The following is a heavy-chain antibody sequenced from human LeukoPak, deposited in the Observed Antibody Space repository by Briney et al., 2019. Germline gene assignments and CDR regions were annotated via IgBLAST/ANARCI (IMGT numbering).Heavy chain of an antibody. V-gene: IGHV3-30*02. CDR1: GFSLINYG. Sequence: GGSLRLSCAASGFSLINYGMHWVRQAPGKGLVWVTFIRYDGDNRYYADSVKGRFTITRDNSKNTLNRQINSLRTEDTAVYYCARSYYPDLSATPDYWGQGTLVTVSS. CDR2: IRYDGDNR. J-gene: IGHJ4*02. CDR3: ARSYYPDLSATPDY. D-gene: IGHD3-22*01.